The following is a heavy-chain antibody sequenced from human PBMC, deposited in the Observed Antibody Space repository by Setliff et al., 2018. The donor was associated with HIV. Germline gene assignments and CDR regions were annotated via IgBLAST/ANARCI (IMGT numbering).Heavy chain of an antibody. D-gene: IGHD3-3*01. CDR1: GGSISSHF. CDR2: IHNSGNT. J-gene: IGHJ6*02. V-gene: IGHV4-59*11. Sequence: SETLSLTCTVSGGSISSHFWTWIRQPPGKGLEWIGYIHNSGNTKYNPSLKSRVTISVDTSKNHFSLKLRSVIAADTAVYYCARIFGDQGYYYGMDVWGQGTTVTVSS. CDR3: ARIFGDQGYYYGMDV.